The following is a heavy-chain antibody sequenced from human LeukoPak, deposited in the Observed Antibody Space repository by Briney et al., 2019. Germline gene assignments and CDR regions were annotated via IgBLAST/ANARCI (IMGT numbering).Heavy chain of an antibody. CDR1: GYTFTSYD. CDR2: MNPNSGNT. Sequence: ASVKVSCQASGYTFTSYDINWVRQATGQGLEWMGWMNPNSGNTGYAQKFQGRVTITRNTSISTAYMELSSLRSEDTAIHYCARGRATVATHWFDPWGQGTLVTVSS. V-gene: IGHV1-8*03. J-gene: IGHJ5*02. CDR3: ARGRATVATHWFDP. D-gene: IGHD4-11*01.